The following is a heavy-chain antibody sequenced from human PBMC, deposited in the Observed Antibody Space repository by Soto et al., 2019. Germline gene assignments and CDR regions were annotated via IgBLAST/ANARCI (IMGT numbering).Heavy chain of an antibody. J-gene: IGHJ6*03. CDR2: ISGSGGST. CDR3: AKPPGGPTYYDFWSGYYYYMYV. V-gene: IGHV3-23*01. CDR1: GFTFSSYA. Sequence: EVQLLESGGGLVQPGGSLRLSCAASGFTFSSYAMSWVRQAPGKGLEWVSAISGSGGSTYYADSVKGRFTISRDNSKNTLYLQINSLRAEDTAVYYCAKPPGGPTYYDFWSGYYYYMYVGSKGTTVTVSS. D-gene: IGHD3-3*01.